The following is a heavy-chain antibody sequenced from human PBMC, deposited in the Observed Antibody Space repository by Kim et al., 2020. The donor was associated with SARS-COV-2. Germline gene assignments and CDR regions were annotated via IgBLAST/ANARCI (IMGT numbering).Heavy chain of an antibody. Sequence: SETLSLTCTVSGGSISSYYWSWIRQPPGKGPEWIGYIYYSGSTNYNPSLKSRVTISVDTSKNQFSLKLSSVTAADTAVYYCARWADYYDSSGYFGYWGQGTLVTVSS. V-gene: IGHV4-59*13. CDR3: ARWADYYDSSGYFGY. CDR1: GGSISSYY. J-gene: IGHJ4*02. D-gene: IGHD3-22*01. CDR2: IYYSGST.